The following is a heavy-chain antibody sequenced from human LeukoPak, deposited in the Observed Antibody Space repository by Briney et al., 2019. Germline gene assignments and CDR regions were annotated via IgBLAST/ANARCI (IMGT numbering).Heavy chain of an antibody. J-gene: IGHJ5*02. CDR1: GYGFTISS. D-gene: IGHD1-26*01. Sequence: AAVKVTCKSSGYGFTISSMHLVWHRPGQGLERMGVINTTGGSTGYAQKFQGRVTMTRDMSTSTDYMELSSLRSEDTAIYYCARDNSVGDNAWWFDPWGQGTLVTVSS. CDR2: INTTGGST. V-gene: IGHV1-46*01. CDR3: ARDNSVGDNAWWFDP.